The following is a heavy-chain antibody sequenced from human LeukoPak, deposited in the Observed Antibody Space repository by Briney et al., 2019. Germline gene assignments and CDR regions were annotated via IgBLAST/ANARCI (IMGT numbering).Heavy chain of an antibody. CDR1: GGSISSSSYY. Sequence: SETLSLTCTVSGGSISSSSYYWGWIRQPPGKGLEWIGSIYYSGSTYYNPSLKSRVTISVDTSKNQFSLKLSSVTAADTAVYYCARDTYYYDSSGSPILYYYYGMDVWGQGTTVTVSS. V-gene: IGHV4-39*07. CDR3: ARDTYYYDSSGSPILYYYYGMDV. J-gene: IGHJ6*02. D-gene: IGHD3-22*01. CDR2: IYYSGST.